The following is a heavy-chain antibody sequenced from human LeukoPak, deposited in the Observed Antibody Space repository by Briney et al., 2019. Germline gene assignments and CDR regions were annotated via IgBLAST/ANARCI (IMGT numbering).Heavy chain of an antibody. J-gene: IGHJ4*02. CDR3: ARVVPAVYYGVGFDY. CDR2: IYSGGST. D-gene: IGHD3-16*01. Sequence: GGSLRLSCAASGFTVSSNCMTWVRQAPGKGLEWVSVIYSGGSTKYADSVKGRFTTSRDNSKNTLYLQMNSLRGEDTAAYYCARVVPAVYYGVGFDYWGQGTLVTVSS. V-gene: IGHV3-53*01. CDR1: GFTVSSNC.